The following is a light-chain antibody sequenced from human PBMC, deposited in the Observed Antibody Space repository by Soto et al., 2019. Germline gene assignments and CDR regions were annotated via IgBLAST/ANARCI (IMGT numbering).Light chain of an antibody. V-gene: IGKV3-20*01. CDR2: GAY. CDR1: QSVSRY. J-gene: IGKJ5*01. CDR3: QPYGSSQIT. Sequence: EILLTQSPATLCLSPGERATLSRRASQSVSRYLAWYQQKPGQAPRLLIYGAYSRATGITDRFSGSGSGTDFTLTISRLEPEDFAVYYCQPYGSSQITVGQVTRLDIK.